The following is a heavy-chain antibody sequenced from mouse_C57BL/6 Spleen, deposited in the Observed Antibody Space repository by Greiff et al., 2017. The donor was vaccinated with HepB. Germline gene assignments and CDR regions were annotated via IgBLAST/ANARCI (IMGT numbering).Heavy chain of an antibody. CDR3: ARGYGSSSWFAY. V-gene: IGHV1-54*01. CDR2: INPGSGGT. CDR1: GYAFTNYL. J-gene: IGHJ3*01. D-gene: IGHD1-1*01. Sequence: VKLQESGAELVRPGTSVKVSCKASGYAFTNYLIEWVKQRPGQGLEWIGVINPGSGGTNYNEKFKGKATLTADKSSSTAYMQVGSMTSEGSAVYFCARGYGSSSWFAYWGQGTLVTVSA.